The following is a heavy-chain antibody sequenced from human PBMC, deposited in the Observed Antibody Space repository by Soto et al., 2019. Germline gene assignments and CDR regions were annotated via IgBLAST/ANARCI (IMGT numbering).Heavy chain of an antibody. CDR2: IYYSGST. J-gene: IGHJ4*02. D-gene: IGHD3-22*01. CDR3: ARDPDYYDSSGFDY. Sequence: SETLSLTCTVSGGSISSYYWSWIRQPPGKGLEWIGYIYYSGSTNYNPSLKSRVTISVDTSKNQFSLKLSSVTAADTAVYYCARDPDYYDSSGFDYWGQGTLVTVSS. CDR1: GGSISSYY. V-gene: IGHV4-59*01.